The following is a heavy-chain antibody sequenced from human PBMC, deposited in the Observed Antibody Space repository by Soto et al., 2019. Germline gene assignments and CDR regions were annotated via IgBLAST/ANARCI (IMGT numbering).Heavy chain of an antibody. V-gene: IGHV4-59*01. J-gene: IGHJ6*02. Sequence: SETLSLTCTVSGGSISSYYWSWIRQPPGKGLEWIGYIYYSGSTNYNPSLKSRVTISVDTSKNQFSLKLSSVTAADTAVYYCARSALRNFYYYGMDVWGQGTTVTVSS. CDR1: GGSISSYY. CDR2: IYYSGST. CDR3: ARSALRNFYYYGMDV.